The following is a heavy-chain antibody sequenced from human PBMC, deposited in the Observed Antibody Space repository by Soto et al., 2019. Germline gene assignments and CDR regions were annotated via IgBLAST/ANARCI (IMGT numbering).Heavy chain of an antibody. CDR2: IIPVFGTA. Sequence: SVKVSCKASGGTFSSYAISWVRQAPGQGLEWMGGIIPVFGTANYAQKFQGRVTITADKSTSTAYMELSSLRSEDTAVYYCASSTYYYDSSGYYCGYWGQGTLVTVSS. CDR3: ASSTYYYDSSGYYCGY. CDR1: GGTFSSYA. D-gene: IGHD3-22*01. V-gene: IGHV1-69*06. J-gene: IGHJ4*02.